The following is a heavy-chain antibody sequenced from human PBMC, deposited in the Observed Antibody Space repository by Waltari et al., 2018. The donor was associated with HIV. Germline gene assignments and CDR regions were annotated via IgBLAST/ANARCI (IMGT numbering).Heavy chain of an antibody. V-gene: IGHV7-4-1*02. Sequence: QVQLVQSGSELKKPGASVRVSCKASGYSITSHAINCVRQAPGQGLEWMGWINTDTGNPTYAPGFTGLFVFSVDSTVRTAYLQISSLMVDDTAVYYCARTLVSSGLVRFDPWGQGTLVTVSS. CDR1: GYSITSHA. J-gene: IGHJ5*02. CDR2: INTDTGNP. D-gene: IGHD6-6*01. CDR3: ARTLVSSGLVRFDP.